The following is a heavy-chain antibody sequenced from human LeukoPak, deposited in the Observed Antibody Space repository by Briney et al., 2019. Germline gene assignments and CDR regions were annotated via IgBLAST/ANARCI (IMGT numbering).Heavy chain of an antibody. Sequence: SETLSLTCTVSGGSISSSSYYWAWIRQPPGRGLEWIGSIYYSGSTYHNPSLKSRVTISVDTSKNQFSLKLSSVTAADTAVYYCARVFGDYGDYVDYWGQGTLVTVSS. CDR1: GGSISSSSYY. CDR2: IYYSGST. V-gene: IGHV4-39*01. J-gene: IGHJ4*02. CDR3: ARVFGDYGDYVDY. D-gene: IGHD3-10*02.